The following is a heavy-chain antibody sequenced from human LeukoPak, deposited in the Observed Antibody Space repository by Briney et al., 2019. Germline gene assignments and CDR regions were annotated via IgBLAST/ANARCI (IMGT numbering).Heavy chain of an antibody. Sequence: GGSLRLSCAASGFTFSSYAMHWVRQAPGKGLEWVAVISYDGSNKYYADSVKGRFTISRDNSKNTLYLQMNSLRAEDTAVYYCAREAVAGLYYYHYYMDVWGKGTTVTVSS. V-gene: IGHV3-30-3*01. D-gene: IGHD6-19*01. CDR2: ISYDGSNK. J-gene: IGHJ6*03. CDR3: AREAVAGLYYYHYYMDV. CDR1: GFTFSSYA.